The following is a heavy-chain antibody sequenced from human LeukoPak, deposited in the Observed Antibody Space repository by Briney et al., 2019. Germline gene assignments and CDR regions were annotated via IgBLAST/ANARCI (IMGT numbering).Heavy chain of an antibody. CDR3: AKDRQWVVPAATPFDY. CDR2: ISGSGGST. CDR1: GFTFSSYA. Sequence: WGSLRLSCAASGFTFSSYAMSWLRQAPGKGLEWVSAISGSGGSTYYGDSEKGRFTIARDNSKNTLYLQMNSLRAEDTAVYYCAKDRQWVVPAATPFDYWGQGTLVSVSS. D-gene: IGHD2-2*02. V-gene: IGHV3-23*01. J-gene: IGHJ4*02.